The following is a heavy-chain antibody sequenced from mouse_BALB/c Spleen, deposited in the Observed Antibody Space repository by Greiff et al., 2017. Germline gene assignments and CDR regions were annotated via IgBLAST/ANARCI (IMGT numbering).Heavy chain of an antibody. CDR2: ISTYYGDA. J-gene: IGHJ4*01. V-gene: IGHV1S137*01. D-gene: IGHD1-1*02. CDR3: ARGGSYDAMDY. CDR1: GYTFTDYA. Sequence: QVQLQQSGAELVRPGVSVKISCKGSGYTFTDYAMHWVKQSHAKSLEWIGVISTYYGDASYNQKFKGKATMTVDKSSSTAYMELARLTSEDSAIYYCARGGSYDAMDYWGQGTSVTVSS.